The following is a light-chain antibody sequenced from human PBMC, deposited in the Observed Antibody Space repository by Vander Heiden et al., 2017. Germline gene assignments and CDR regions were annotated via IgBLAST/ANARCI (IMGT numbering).Light chain of an antibody. Sequence: YELPQPPSVSVSPGQTTSITCAGAKLGDKYACWYQQKPGQSPGLVIYQDSKRPSGIPGRFSGSNSGNTATLTTGGTQAMDEADYYCQAWDSSTAVVFGGGTKLTVL. J-gene: IGLJ2*01. V-gene: IGLV3-1*01. CDR2: QDS. CDR1: KLGDKY. CDR3: QAWDSSTAVV.